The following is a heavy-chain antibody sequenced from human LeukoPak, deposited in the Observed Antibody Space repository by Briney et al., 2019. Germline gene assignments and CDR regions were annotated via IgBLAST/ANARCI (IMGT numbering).Heavy chain of an antibody. D-gene: IGHD3-22*01. Sequence: PGGSLRLSCAASGFTFSSYGMHWVRQAPGKGLEWVAVISYDGGNKSYADSVKGGFTISRDNSKNTLHLQMNSLRAEDTAVYYCAKDPGASYYDSSGYYPSSIDYWGQGTLVTVSS. CDR3: AKDPGASYYDSSGYYPSSIDY. V-gene: IGHV3-30*18. CDR2: ISYDGGNK. CDR1: GFTFSSYG. J-gene: IGHJ4*02.